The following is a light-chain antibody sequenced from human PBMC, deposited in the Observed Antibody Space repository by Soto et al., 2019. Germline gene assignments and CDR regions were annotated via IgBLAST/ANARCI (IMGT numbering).Light chain of an antibody. V-gene: IGLV4-69*01. Sequence: QSVLTQSPSASASLGASVKLTCTLSSGYSTYAIAWHQQQSEKGPRFLMKMNYDGTHSKGDGFFDRFSGSSSGAERHLTISSLQSEDEADYYCQTWGTGIQVFGGGTKVNVL. CDR3: QTWGTGIQV. CDR1: SGYSTYA. CDR2: MNYDGTH. J-gene: IGLJ3*02.